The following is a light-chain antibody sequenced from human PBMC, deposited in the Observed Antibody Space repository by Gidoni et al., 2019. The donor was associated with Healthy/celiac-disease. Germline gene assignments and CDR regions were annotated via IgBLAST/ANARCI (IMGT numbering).Light chain of an antibody. CDR2: AAS. J-gene: IGKJ1*01. V-gene: IGKV1-39*01. CDR1: QSISSY. Sequence: DIQMTQSPSSLSASVGDRVTITCRASQSISSYLNWYQQKPGNAPKLLIYAASSLQSGVPSRFSGSGSGTDFTLTISSLQPEDFATYSCQQSYSTPPTFGQGTKVEI. CDR3: QQSYSTPPT.